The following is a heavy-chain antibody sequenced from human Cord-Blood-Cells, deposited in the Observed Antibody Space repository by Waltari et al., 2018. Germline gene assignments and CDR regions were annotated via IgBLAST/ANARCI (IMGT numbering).Heavy chain of an antibody. D-gene: IGHD1-1*01. J-gene: IGHJ6*02. CDR2: MNPNSGNT. CDR1: GHTFTSYD. Sequence: QVQLVQSGAEVKKPGASVKVSCKAAGHTFTSYDINWVRQATGQGLEGMGWMNPNSGNTGYAQKFQGRVTITRNTSISTAYMELSSLRSEDTAVYYCARGGTTGSYYYYYGMDVWGQGTTVTVSS. V-gene: IGHV1-8*03. CDR3: ARGGTTGSYYYYYGMDV.